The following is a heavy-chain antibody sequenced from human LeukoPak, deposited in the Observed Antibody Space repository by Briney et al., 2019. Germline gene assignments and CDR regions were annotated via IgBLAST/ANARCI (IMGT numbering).Heavy chain of an antibody. D-gene: IGHD3-10*01. CDR3: VRGTPTPGMDY. J-gene: IGHJ4*02. CDR2: IDTTTGNP. Sequence: ASVKVSCKASGYPFIAHFLNWVRQAPGQGLEWMGNIDTTTGNPRYAQDFTGRFVFSLDTSVSTAYLQITSLKADDTAAYYCVRGTPTPGMDYWGQGTQVTVSS. CDR1: GYPFIAHF. V-gene: IGHV7-4-1*02.